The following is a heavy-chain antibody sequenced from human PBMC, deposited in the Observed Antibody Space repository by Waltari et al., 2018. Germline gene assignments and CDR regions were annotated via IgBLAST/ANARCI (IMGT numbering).Heavy chain of an antibody. Sequence: EVQLVESGGGLVQPGGSLRLSCAASGFTFSSYAMSWVRQAPGKGLEWVSAISGSGGSTYYADSVKGRFTISRDNSKNTLYLQMNSLRAEDTAVYYCAKAPSYGSGSHYYFDYWGQGTLVTISS. CDR2: ISGSGGST. CDR1: GFTFSSYA. D-gene: IGHD3-10*01. J-gene: IGHJ4*02. CDR3: AKAPSYGSGSHYYFDY. V-gene: IGHV3-23*04.